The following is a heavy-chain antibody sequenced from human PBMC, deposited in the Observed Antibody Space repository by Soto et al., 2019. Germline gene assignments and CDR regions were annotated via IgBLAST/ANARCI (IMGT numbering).Heavy chain of an antibody. J-gene: IGHJ4*02. Sequence: GGSLRLSCAASGFTFSSYSMNWVRQAPGKGLEWVSYISSSSSTIYYADSVKGRFTISRDNAKNSLYLQMNSLRDEDTAVYYCARVLESEGGPYYDYWGQGTLVTVSS. CDR2: ISSSSSTI. D-gene: IGHD3-3*02. CDR3: ARVLESEGGPYYDY. CDR1: GFTFSSYS. V-gene: IGHV3-48*02.